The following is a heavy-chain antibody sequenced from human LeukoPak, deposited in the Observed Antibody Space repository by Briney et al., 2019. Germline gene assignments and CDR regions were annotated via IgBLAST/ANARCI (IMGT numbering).Heavy chain of an antibody. Sequence: PGGSLRLSCAASGFTFDDYGMSWVRQAPGKGLEWVSGINWNGGSTNYADSVKGRFTISRDNAKNSLYLQMNSLRAEDTALCYCARLGISVSGGGAYYFDNWGQGTLVTVSS. D-gene: IGHD6-19*01. V-gene: IGHV3-20*04. CDR1: GFTFDDYG. J-gene: IGHJ4*02. CDR2: INWNGGST. CDR3: ARLGISVSGGGAYYFDN.